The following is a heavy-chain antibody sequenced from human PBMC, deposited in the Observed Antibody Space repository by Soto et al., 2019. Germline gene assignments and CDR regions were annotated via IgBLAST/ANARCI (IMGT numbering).Heavy chain of an antibody. CDR1: GYIFTNFW. V-gene: IGHV5-51*01. CDR3: EPRSSSFRTIDY. Sequence: GESLKISCKASGYIFTNFWIGWVRQMPAKGLEWMGIVSPGYSATRYNPSFQGQVTVSAVKSINLGYLLWRCLKASATAIYYCEPRSSSFRTIDYWRRGTLVTVSS. CDR2: VSPGYSAT. D-gene: IGHD6-6*01. J-gene: IGHJ4*02.